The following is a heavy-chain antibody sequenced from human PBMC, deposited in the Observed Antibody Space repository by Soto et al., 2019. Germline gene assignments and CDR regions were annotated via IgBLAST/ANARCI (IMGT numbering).Heavy chain of an antibody. CDR2: IIPIFGTA. D-gene: IGHD3-9*01. V-gene: IGHV1-69*01. J-gene: IGHJ4*02. CDR3: AGVLRPRRGGYFGWHDLDY. CDR1: GGTFSSYA. Sequence: QVQLVQSGAEVKKPGSSVKVSCKASGGTFSSYAISWVRQAPGQGLEWMGGIIPIFGTANYAQKFQGRVTITADESTSTSYLKLSSVRSKDTAVYYCAGVLRPRRGGYFGWHDLDYWGQGTLVTVSS.